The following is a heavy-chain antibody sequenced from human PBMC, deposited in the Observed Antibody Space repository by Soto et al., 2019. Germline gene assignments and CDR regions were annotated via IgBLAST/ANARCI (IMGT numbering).Heavy chain of an antibody. Sequence: QVQLVQSGGEVKKPGAAVKVSCKASGYTFTTFGIGWVRQAPGQGLEWMGWISAYSGNTEYPEELQGRVTMTIDKSTSTTYMELRSVRSDDAAVYYCARAFCSGGSCYLDYWGQGALVTVSS. CDR1: GYTFTTFG. D-gene: IGHD2-15*01. J-gene: IGHJ4*02. CDR3: ARAFCSGGSCYLDY. CDR2: ISAYSGNT. V-gene: IGHV1-18*01.